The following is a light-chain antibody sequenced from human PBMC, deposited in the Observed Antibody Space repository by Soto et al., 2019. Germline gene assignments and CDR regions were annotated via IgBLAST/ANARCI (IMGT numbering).Light chain of an antibody. CDR2: DAS. CDR1: QGISSY. V-gene: IGKV1-8*01. CDR3: QQYNTYSRT. Sequence: AIRMTQSPSSLSASTGDRVTITCRASQGISSYLAWYQQKPGRAPKLLIYDASSLESGVPPRFSGSGSGTEFTLTISSLQPDDVATYYCQQYNTYSRTFGQGTKVDIK. J-gene: IGKJ1*01.